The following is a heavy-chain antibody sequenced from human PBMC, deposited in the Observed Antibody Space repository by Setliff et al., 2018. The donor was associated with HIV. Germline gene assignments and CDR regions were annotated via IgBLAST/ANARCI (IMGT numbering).Heavy chain of an antibody. CDR2: FDPEDGET. J-gene: IGHJ5*02. Sequence: ASVKVSCKVSGYTLTELSMHWVRQAPGKGLEWMGGFDPEDGETIYAQKFQGRVTMTEDTSTDTAYMELSSLRSEDTAVYYCATALYSGGWYGVLQRWFDPWGQGTLVTVSS. D-gene: IGHD6-19*01. CDR3: ATALYSGGWYGVLQRWFDP. V-gene: IGHV1-24*01. CDR1: GYTLTELS.